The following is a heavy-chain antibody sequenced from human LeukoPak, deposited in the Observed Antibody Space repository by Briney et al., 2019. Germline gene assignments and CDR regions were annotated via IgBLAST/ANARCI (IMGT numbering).Heavy chain of an antibody. CDR3: ARGQQLDSSDY. Sequence: SETLSLTCTVSGGSISSSSYYWGWVRQPPGKGLEWIGSIYYSGSTYYNPSLKSRVTISVDTSKNQFSLKLSSVTAADTAVYYCARGQQLDSSDYWGQGTLVTVSS. CDR1: GGSISSSSYY. V-gene: IGHV4-39*07. CDR2: IYYSGST. D-gene: IGHD6-13*01. J-gene: IGHJ4*02.